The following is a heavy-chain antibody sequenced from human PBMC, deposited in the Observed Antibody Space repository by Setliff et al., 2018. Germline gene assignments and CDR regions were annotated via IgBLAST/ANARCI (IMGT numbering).Heavy chain of an antibody. J-gene: IGHJ4*02. CDR2: IWNDGSTK. V-gene: IGHV3-33*01. CDR3: ARVPPRDQAFDY. D-gene: IGHD2-21*02. CDR1: RFTFSNYG. Sequence: PGGSLRLSCVASRFTFSNYGMHWVRQAPGKGLEWVALIWNDGSTKFYGDSVKGRFTISRDNAKNSLYLQMNSLRAEDTAVYYCARVPPRDQAFDYWGQGTLVTVSS.